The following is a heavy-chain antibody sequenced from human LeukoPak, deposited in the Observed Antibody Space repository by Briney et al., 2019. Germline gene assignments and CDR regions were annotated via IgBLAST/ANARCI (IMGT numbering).Heavy chain of an antibody. Sequence: PPGGSLRLSCAASGFTFSSYVMHWVRQAPGKGLEWVAIISYDGSNEYYADSVKGRFTISRHNAKNSLYLEMNSLRAEDTAVYYCARDEGFCSGGRCHISGFDYWGQGILVTVSS. J-gene: IGHJ4*02. CDR3: ARDEGFCSGGRCHISGFDY. D-gene: IGHD2-15*01. CDR1: GFTFSSYV. CDR2: ISYDGSNE. V-gene: IGHV3-30*04.